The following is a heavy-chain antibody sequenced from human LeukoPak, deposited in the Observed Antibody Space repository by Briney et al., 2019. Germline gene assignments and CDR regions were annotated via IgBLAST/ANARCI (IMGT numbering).Heavy chain of an antibody. CDR2: IRYDGSNK. Sequence: GGSLGLSCAASGFTFSSYGMHWVRQAPGKGLEWVAFIRYDGSNKYYADSVKGRFTISRDNSKNTLYLQMNSLRAEDTAVYYCAKDEGYCSGGSAGGFDYWGQGTLVTVSS. V-gene: IGHV3-30*02. CDR1: GFTFSSYG. D-gene: IGHD2-15*01. CDR3: AKDEGYCSGGSAGGFDY. J-gene: IGHJ4*02.